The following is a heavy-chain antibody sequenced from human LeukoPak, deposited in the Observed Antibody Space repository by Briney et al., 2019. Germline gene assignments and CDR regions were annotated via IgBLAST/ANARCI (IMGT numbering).Heavy chain of an antibody. CDR2: ISSSSSYI. Sequence: PGGSLRLSCAASGFTFSSYSMNWVRQAPGKGLEWVSSISSSSSYIYYADSVKGRFTISRDNAKNSLYLQMNSLRAEDTAVYYCALIVVVPPHLELDAFDIWGQGTMVTVSS. CDR1: GFTFSSYS. CDR3: ALIVVVPPHLELDAFDI. V-gene: IGHV3-21*01. D-gene: IGHD3-22*01. J-gene: IGHJ3*02.